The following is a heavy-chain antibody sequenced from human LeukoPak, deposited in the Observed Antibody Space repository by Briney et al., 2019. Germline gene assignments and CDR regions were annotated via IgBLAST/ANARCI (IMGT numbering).Heavy chain of an antibody. J-gene: IGHJ4*02. Sequence: GGSLRLSCAASGLTFSRYNMNWVRQAPGKGLEWVSSIGTSSNNIYYTDSVKGRFTISRDNAKNSLYLQVDSLRVEDTAVYFCASGTVGNYALDYWGQGTLDTVSS. D-gene: IGHD1-7*01. V-gene: IGHV3-21*01. CDR3: ASGTVGNYALDY. CDR2: IGTSSNNI. CDR1: GLTFSRYN.